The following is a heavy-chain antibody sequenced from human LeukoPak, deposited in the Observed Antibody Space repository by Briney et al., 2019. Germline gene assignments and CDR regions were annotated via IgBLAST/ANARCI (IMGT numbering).Heavy chain of an antibody. Sequence: PGGSLRLSCAASGFTFSNYAIHWVRQAPGKGLEWVASISYDGSNKYYADSVKGRFTISRDNSKNTLYLQMNSLRAEDTALYYCARAGSTTRWFDFWGQGALVSVSS. CDR3: ARAGSTTRWFDF. D-gene: IGHD1-1*01. CDR1: GFTFSNYA. J-gene: IGHJ4*02. CDR2: ISYDGSNK. V-gene: IGHV3-30-3*01.